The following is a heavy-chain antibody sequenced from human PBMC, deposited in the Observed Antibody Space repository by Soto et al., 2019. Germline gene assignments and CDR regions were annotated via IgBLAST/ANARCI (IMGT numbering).Heavy chain of an antibody. Sequence: QVQLVQYGAEVKKPGASVKVSCKASGYTFTSYYMHWVRQAPGQGLEWMGIINPSGGSTSYAQKFQGRVTMTRDTSTSTVYMELSSLRSEDTAVYYCARVSGAVAYYYYYYGMDVWGQGTTVTVSS. J-gene: IGHJ6*02. D-gene: IGHD6-19*01. CDR1: GYTFTSYY. V-gene: IGHV1-46*01. CDR3: ARVSGAVAYYYYYYGMDV. CDR2: INPSGGST.